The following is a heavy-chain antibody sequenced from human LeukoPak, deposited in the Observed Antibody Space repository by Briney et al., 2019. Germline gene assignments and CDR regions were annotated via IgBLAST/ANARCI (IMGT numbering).Heavy chain of an antibody. D-gene: IGHD2-21*02. CDR1: GFTFSSYE. J-gene: IGHJ5*02. CDR3: AREICGGDCYSGWFDP. Sequence: PGGSLRLSCAASGFTFSSYEMNWVRQAPGKGLEWVSYIISSGSTIYYGDSVKGRFTISRDHAKNSLYLSMNSLRAEDTAVYYCAREICGGDCYSGWFDPWGQGTLVTVSS. V-gene: IGHV3-48*03. CDR2: IISSGSTI.